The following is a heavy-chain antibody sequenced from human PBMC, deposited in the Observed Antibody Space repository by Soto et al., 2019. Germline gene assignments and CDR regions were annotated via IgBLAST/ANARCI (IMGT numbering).Heavy chain of an antibody. V-gene: IGHV1-46*01. D-gene: IGHD4-17*01. CDR3: ARYLTTVTAKLNDNWFDP. Sequence: ASVKVSCKASGYTFTSYYMHWVRQAPGQGLEWMGIINPSGGSTSYAQKFQGRVTMTRDTSTSTVYMELSSLRSEDTAVYYCARYLTTVTAKLNDNWFDPWGQGTLVTVYS. CDR1: GYTFTSYY. J-gene: IGHJ5*02. CDR2: INPSGGST.